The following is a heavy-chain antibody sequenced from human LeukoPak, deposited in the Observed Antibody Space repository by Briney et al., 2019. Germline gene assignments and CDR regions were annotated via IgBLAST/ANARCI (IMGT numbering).Heavy chain of an antibody. J-gene: IGHJ4*02. D-gene: IGHD4-11*01. V-gene: IGHV4-59*01. Sequence: SETLSLTCTVSGASISTYYWNWIRQPPGKGLEWIGYIYYSGSTNYNPSLKSRVTISVDTSKKQFSLKLSSVTAADTAVYYCASLQYYFDYWGQGTLVTVSS. CDR3: ASLQYYFDY. CDR1: GASISTYY. CDR2: IYYSGST.